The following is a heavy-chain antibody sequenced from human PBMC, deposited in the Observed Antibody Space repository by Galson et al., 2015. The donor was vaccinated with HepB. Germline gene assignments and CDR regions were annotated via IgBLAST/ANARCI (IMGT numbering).Heavy chain of an antibody. CDR1: GFTFSSYA. V-gene: IGHV3-23*01. D-gene: IGHD1-20*01. CDR3: AKVITGMTSPFDY. CDR2: ISGSTGST. Sequence: SLRLPCAASGFTFSSYAMSWVRQAPGKGLEWVSAISGSTGSTYDADSVKGRVTISRDNSKNTLYLQMNSLRAEDTAVYYCAKVITGMTSPFDYWGQGTLVTVSS. J-gene: IGHJ4*02.